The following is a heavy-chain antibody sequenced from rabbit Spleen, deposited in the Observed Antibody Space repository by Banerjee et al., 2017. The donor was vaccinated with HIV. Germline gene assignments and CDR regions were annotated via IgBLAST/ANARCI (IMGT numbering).Heavy chain of an antibody. CDR2: IAGSSSGFT. Sequence: QEQLVESGGGLVQPEGSLALTCKASGFSFSSSDYICWVRQAPGKGLEWISCIAGSSSGFTYSATWAKGRFTISKTSSTTVTLQMTSLTAADTATYFCARDPAYASSSGYNIPNLWGPGHPRHRL. CDR3: ARDPAYASSSGYNIPNL. V-gene: IGHV1S45*01. CDR1: GFSFSSSDY. J-gene: IGHJ4*01. D-gene: IGHD1-1*01.